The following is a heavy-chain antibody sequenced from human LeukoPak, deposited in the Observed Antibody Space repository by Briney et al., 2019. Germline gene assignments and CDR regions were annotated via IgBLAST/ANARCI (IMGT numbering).Heavy chain of an antibody. CDR2: ISYDGSNK. Sequence: GGSLRLSCAASGFTFSSYAMHWVRQAPGKGLEWVAVISYDGSNKYYADSVKGRFTISRDNSKNTLYLQMNSLRAEDTAVYYCAREEDIVVVPAAPPDYWGQGTLVTVS. CDR3: AREEDIVVVPAAPPDY. D-gene: IGHD2-2*01. CDR1: GFTFSSYA. V-gene: IGHV3-30*04. J-gene: IGHJ4*02.